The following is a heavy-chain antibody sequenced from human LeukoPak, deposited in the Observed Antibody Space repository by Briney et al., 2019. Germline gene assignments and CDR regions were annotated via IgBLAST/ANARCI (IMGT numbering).Heavy chain of an antibody. CDR2: TYYGGST. D-gene: IGHD1-26*01. V-gene: IGHV4-39*07. CDR1: GGSISSNSYY. J-gene: IGHJ3*02. Sequence: SETLSLTCTVSGGSISSNSYYWGWIRQPPGKGLEWIGHTYYGGSTDYNPSLASRVTVSADTSKNQFSLKLSSVTAADTAVYYCATLGRAAGNAFDIWGQGTVVIVSS. CDR3: ATLGRAAGNAFDI.